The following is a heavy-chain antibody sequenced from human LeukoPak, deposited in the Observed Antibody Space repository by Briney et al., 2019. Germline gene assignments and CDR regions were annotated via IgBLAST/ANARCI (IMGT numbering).Heavy chain of an antibody. Sequence: SETLSLTCTVSGGSISSYYWSWIRQPPGKGLEWIGYIYYSGSTNYNPSLKSRVTISVDTSKNQFSLKLSSVTAADTAVYYCARQYYDFWSGSYYYYMDVWGKGTTVTVSS. CDR2: IYYSGST. CDR3: ARQYYDFWSGSYYYYMDV. CDR1: GGSISSYY. D-gene: IGHD3-3*01. V-gene: IGHV4-59*08. J-gene: IGHJ6*03.